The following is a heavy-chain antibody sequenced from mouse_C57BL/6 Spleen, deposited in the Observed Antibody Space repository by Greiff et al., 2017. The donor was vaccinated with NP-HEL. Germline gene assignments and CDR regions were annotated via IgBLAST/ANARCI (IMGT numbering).Heavy chain of an antibody. D-gene: IGHD2-2*01. CDR3: ARNGYYRYFDV. J-gene: IGHJ1*03. V-gene: IGHV1-18*01. CDR1: GYTFTDYN. Sequence: DVQLVESGPELVKPGASVKIPCKASGYTFTDYNMDWVKQSHGKSLEWIGDINPNNGGTIYNQKFKGKATLTVDKSSSTAYMELRSLTSEDTAVYYCARNGYYRYFDVWGTGTTVTVSS. CDR2: INPNNGGT.